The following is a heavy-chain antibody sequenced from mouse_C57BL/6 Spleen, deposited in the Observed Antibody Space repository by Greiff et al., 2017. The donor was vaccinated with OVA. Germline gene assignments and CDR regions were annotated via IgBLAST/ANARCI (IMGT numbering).Heavy chain of an antibody. CDR3: ARGKSYGNY. V-gene: IGHV1-7*01. CDR2: INPSSGYT. Sequence: QVQLQQSGAELAKPGASVKLSCKASGYTFTSSWMHWVKQRPGQGLEWIGYINPSSGYTKYNQKFKDKATLTADTSSSTAYMQLSSLTYEDSAVYYCARGKSYGNYWGQGTLVTVSA. D-gene: IGHD2-1*01. CDR1: GYTFTSSW. J-gene: IGHJ3*01.